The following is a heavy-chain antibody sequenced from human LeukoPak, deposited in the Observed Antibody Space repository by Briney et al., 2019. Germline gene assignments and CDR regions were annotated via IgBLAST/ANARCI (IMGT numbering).Heavy chain of an antibody. Sequence: GGTLRLSCAASGCTFSSYGMHWIRQPPGKGLEWVAVISNDERNKYYAAPATGRVSIYREKSTNTGYLQRTSLGLQDTALYICARPRPQEEGYKPPAYWGQGSL. V-gene: IGHV3-30*03. CDR1: GCTFSSYG. J-gene: IGHJ4*02. D-gene: IGHD5-24*01. CDR2: ISNDERNK. CDR3: ARPRPQEEGYKPPAY.